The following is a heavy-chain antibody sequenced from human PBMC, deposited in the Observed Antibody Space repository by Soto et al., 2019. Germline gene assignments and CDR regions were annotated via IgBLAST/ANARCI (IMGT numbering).Heavy chain of an antibody. CDR3: VRACSYGCFDY. V-gene: IGHV3-21*06. Sequence: GGSLRLSCAASGFTFSTYKMHWVRQAPGKGLEWVSSISTSSSYIYYTDSMKGRLTISRDNAKNSLYLQMNSLRAEDTAVYYCVRACSYGCFDYWGQGTLVTVSS. J-gene: IGHJ4*02. CDR2: ISTSSSYI. CDR1: GFTFSTYK. D-gene: IGHD5-18*01.